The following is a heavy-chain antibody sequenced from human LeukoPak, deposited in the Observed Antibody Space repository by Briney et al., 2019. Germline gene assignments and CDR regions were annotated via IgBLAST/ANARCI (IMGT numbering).Heavy chain of an antibody. J-gene: IGHJ4*02. Sequence: GSSVKVSCKASGGTFSSYAISWVRQAPGQGLEWMGRIIPILGTANYAQKFQGRVTITADKSTSTAYMELSSLRSEDTAVYYCARDEFDYYDSSGYYVPYDYWGQGTLVTVSS. CDR3: ARDEFDYYDSSGYYVPYDY. D-gene: IGHD3-22*01. V-gene: IGHV1-69*04. CDR2: IIPILGTA. CDR1: GGTFSSYA.